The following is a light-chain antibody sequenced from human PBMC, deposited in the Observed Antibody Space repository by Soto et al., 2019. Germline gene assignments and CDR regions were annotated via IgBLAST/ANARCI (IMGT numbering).Light chain of an antibody. CDR2: NTN. Sequence: QAVVTQPPSASGAPGQRVTISCSGSSSNIGINYVYWYQQLPGTAPKLLIYNTNQRPSGVPDRFSGSKSGTSASLAISGLRSEDEADYYCAAWDDSLSGPVFGGGTKLTVL. J-gene: IGLJ3*02. V-gene: IGLV1-47*02. CDR3: AAWDDSLSGPV. CDR1: SSNIGINY.